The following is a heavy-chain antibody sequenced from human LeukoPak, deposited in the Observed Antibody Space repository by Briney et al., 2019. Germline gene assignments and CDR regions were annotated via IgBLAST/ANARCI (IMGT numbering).Heavy chain of an antibody. V-gene: IGHV3-30*02. Sequence: GGSLRLSCAASGFSFSTYAMYWVRQAPGKGLEWVAFIRSDGSNKNYADSVKGRFTISRDNSKNTLHLQMNSLRAEDTAVYYCAKDRCGSSSRCSWEACDYWGQGTLVTVSS. D-gene: IGHD2-2*01. CDR3: AKDRCGSSSRCSWEACDY. CDR2: IRSDGSNK. CDR1: GFSFSTYA. J-gene: IGHJ4*02.